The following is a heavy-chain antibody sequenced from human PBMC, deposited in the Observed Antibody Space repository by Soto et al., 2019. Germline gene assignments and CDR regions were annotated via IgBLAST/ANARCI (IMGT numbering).Heavy chain of an antibody. CDR1: GFTFSSYW. V-gene: IGHV3-74*01. Sequence: EVQLVASGGGLVQPGGSLRLYCAASGFTFSSYWMHWVRQAPGKGLVWVSSISTDASSTSYADPVKGRFTISRDNAKNTLYLQMNSVRAEDTAVYYCARLPNKSPQNWGQGTLVIVSP. CDR2: ISTDASST. J-gene: IGHJ1*01. CDR3: ARLPNKSPQN.